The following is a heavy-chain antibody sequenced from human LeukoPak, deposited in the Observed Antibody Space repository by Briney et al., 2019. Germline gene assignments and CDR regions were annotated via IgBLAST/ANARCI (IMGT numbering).Heavy chain of an antibody. V-gene: IGHV3-9*01. CDR2: ISWNSGSI. Sequence: GGSLRLSCAASGFTFDDYAMHWVRQAPGKGLEWVSGISWNSGSIGYADSVKSRFTISRDNAKNSLYLQMNSLRAEDTAVYYCARDTMDGSYARGDGTDAFDIWGQGTMVTVSS. CDR3: ARDTMDGSYARGDGTDAFDI. CDR1: GFTFDDYA. J-gene: IGHJ3*02. D-gene: IGHD1-26*01.